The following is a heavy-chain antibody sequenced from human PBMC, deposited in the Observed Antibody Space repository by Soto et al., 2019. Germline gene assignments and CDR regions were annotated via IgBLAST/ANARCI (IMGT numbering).Heavy chain of an antibody. J-gene: IGHJ4*02. Sequence: QVQLVQSGAEVKKPGSSVKVSCKASGGTFSSYAISWVRRAPGQGLEWMGGIIPIFGTANYAQKFQGRVTITADESTSPAYMERSSLRSEDTAVYYCARESRYCSGGSCYFLPGIDYWGQGTLVTVSS. CDR3: ARESRYCSGGSCYFLPGIDY. V-gene: IGHV1-69*12. CDR2: IIPIFGTA. D-gene: IGHD2-15*01. CDR1: GGTFSSYA.